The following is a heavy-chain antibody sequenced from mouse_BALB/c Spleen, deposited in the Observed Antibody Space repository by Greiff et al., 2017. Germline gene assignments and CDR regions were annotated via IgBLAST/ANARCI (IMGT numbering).Heavy chain of an antibody. Sequence: EVKLQESGGGLVQPGGSLKLSCAASGFDFSRYWMSWVRQAPGKGLEWIGEINPDSSTINYTPSLKDKFIISRDNAKNTLYLQMSKVRSEDTALYYCARKVPHFDYWGQGTTLTVSS. V-gene: IGHV4-1*02. CDR1: GFDFSRYW. CDR2: INPDSSTI. D-gene: IGHD1-3*01. CDR3: ARKVPHFDY. J-gene: IGHJ2*01.